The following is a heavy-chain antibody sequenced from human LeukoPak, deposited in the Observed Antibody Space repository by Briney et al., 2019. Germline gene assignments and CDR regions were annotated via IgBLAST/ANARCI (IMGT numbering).Heavy chain of an antibody. Sequence: PSETLSLTCTVSGGSISSYYWSWIRQPPGKGLEWIGYIYYSGSTNYNPSLKSRVTISVGTSKNQFSLKLSSVTAADTAVYYCASGGVSSGYYRLTPGYYGMDVWGQGTTVTVSS. CDR3: ASGGVSSGYYRLTPGYYGMDV. V-gene: IGHV4-59*01. CDR2: IYYSGST. J-gene: IGHJ6*02. CDR1: GGSISSYY. D-gene: IGHD3-22*01.